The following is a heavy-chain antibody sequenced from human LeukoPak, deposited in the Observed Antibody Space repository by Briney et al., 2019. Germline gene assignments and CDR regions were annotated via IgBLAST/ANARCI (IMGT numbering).Heavy chain of an antibody. CDR2: IIPILGIA. CDR3: ARDGSRDYYDSSGYSFDY. Sequence: ASVKVSCKASGYTFTGYYMHWVRQAPGQGLEWMGRIIPILGIANYAQKFQGRVTITADKSTSTAYMELSSLRSEDTAVYYCARDGSRDYYDSSGYSFDYWGQGTLVTVSS. D-gene: IGHD3-22*01. J-gene: IGHJ4*02. V-gene: IGHV1-69*04. CDR1: GYTFTGYY.